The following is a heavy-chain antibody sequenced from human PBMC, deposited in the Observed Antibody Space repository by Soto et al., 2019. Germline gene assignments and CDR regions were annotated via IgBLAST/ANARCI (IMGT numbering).Heavy chain of an antibody. CDR3: ARVAYYDILTGYPNWFDP. Sequence: QVQLVQSGAEVKKPGASVKVSCKASGYTFTSYGISWVRQAPGQGLEWMGWISAYNGNTNYAQKLQGRVTMTTDTSTSTAYMELRSLRSDDTAVYYCARVAYYDILTGYPNWFDPWGQGTLVTVSS. CDR2: ISAYNGNT. V-gene: IGHV1-18*01. CDR1: GYTFTSYG. D-gene: IGHD3-9*01. J-gene: IGHJ5*02.